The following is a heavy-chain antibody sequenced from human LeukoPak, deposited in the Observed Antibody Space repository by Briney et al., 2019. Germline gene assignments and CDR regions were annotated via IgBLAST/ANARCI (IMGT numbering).Heavy chain of an antibody. CDR3: ARSEYYYDSSGYSYHYYGMDV. J-gene: IGHJ6*02. CDR2: ISAYNGNT. CDR1: GYTFTSYG. V-gene: IGHV1-18*01. Sequence: ASVKVSCKASGYTFTSYGISWVRQAPGQGLEWMGWISAYNGNTNYAQKLQGRVTMTTDTSTSTAYMELRSLRSDDTAVYYCARSEYYYDSSGYSYHYYGMDVWGQGTTVTVSS. D-gene: IGHD3-22*01.